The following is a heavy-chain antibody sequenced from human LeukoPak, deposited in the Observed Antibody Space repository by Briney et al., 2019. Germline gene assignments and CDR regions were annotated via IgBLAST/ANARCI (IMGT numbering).Heavy chain of an antibody. V-gene: IGHV1-18*01. CDR1: GYTFTSYG. J-gene: IGHJ4*02. D-gene: IGHD3-22*01. CDR2: ISAYNGNT. Sequence: ASVKVSCKASGYTFTSYGIIWVRQAPGQGLEWMGWISAYNGNTNYAQKLQGRVTMTTDTSTSTAYMELRSLRSDDTAVYYCARVAPNAYDSSGYGLDYWGQGTLVTVSS. CDR3: ARVAPNAYDSSGYGLDY.